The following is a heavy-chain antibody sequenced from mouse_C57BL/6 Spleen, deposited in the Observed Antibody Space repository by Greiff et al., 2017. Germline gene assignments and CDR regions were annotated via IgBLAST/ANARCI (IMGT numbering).Heavy chain of an antibody. CDR2: IAPVTGGT. D-gene: IGHD2-1*01. CDR3: TRFYGNSFYPMDY. Sequence: QVQLQQSGAELVRPGASVTLSCKASGYTFTDSDMHWVKQTTVHGLEWIGAIAPVTGGTAYNQKFKGKAILTSYKSSSTAYMALRSLTSEDSAFYYCTRFYGNSFYPMDYWGQGTSVTVFS. CDR1: GYTFTDSD. J-gene: IGHJ4*01. V-gene: IGHV1-15*01.